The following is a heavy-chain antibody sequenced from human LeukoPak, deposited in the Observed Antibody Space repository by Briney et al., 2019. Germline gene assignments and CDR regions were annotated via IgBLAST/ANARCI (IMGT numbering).Heavy chain of an antibody. V-gene: IGHV4-59*01. J-gene: IGHJ4*02. CDR1: GGSISSYY. D-gene: IGHD3-9*01. Sequence: PSETLSLTCTVSGGSISSYYWSWIRQPPGKGLEWIGYIYYSGSTNYNPSLKSRVTISVDTSKNQFSLKLSSVTAADTAVYYCARTRYFDWSYYFDYWGQGTLVTVSS. CDR3: ARTRYFDWSYYFDY. CDR2: IYYSGST.